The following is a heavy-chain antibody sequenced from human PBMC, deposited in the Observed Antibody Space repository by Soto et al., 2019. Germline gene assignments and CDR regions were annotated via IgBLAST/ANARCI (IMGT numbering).Heavy chain of an antibody. J-gene: IGHJ6*02. V-gene: IGHV3-23*01. CDR2: ISGSGGST. Sequence: PGGSLRLSCAASGFTFSSYAMSWVRQAPGKGLEWVSAISGSGGSTYYADSVKGRFTISRDNSKNTLYLQMNSLRAEDTAVYYCAKDLRLGPVRFLAWYEYYYGMDVWGQGTTVTVSS. CDR1: GFTFSSYA. D-gene: IGHD3-3*01. CDR3: AKDLRLGPVRFLAWYEYYYGMDV.